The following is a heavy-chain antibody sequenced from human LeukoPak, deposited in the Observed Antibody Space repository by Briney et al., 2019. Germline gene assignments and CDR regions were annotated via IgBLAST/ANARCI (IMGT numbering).Heavy chain of an antibody. V-gene: IGHV4-39*07. CDR3: ARAYCSGGSCYSGALYYYYMDV. J-gene: IGHJ6*03. D-gene: IGHD2-15*01. Sequence: SETLSLTCTVSGGSISSSSYYWGWIRQPPGKGLEWIGSIYYSGSTYYNPSLKSRVTISVDTSKNQFSLKLSSVTAADTAVYYCARAYCSGGSCYSGALYYYYMDVWGKGTTVTVSS. CDR1: GGSISSSSYY. CDR2: IYYSGST.